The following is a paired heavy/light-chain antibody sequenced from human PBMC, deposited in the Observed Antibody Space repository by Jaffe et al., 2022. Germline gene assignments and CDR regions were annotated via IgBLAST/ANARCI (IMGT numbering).Heavy chain of an antibody. CDR3: ARGQFLEWLLPTYYFDY. CDR2: INPSGGST. D-gene: IGHD3-3*01. V-gene: IGHV1-46*03. CDR1: GYTFTSYY. Sequence: QVQLVQSGAEVKKPGASVKVSCKASGYTFTSYYMHWVRQAPGQGLEWMGIINPSGGSTSYAQKFQGRVTMTRDTSTSTVYMELSSLRSEDTAVYYCARGQFLEWLLPTYYFDYWGQGTLVTVSS. J-gene: IGHJ4*02.
Light chain of an antibody. CDR1: QGISSA. CDR3: QQFNSYPLT. J-gene: IGKJ2*01. V-gene: IGKV1-13*02. CDR2: DAS. Sequence: AIQLTQSPSSLSASVGDRVTITCRASQGISSALAWYQQKPGKAPKLLIYDASSLESGVPSRFSGSGSGTDFTLTISSLQPEDFATYYCQQFNSYPLTFGQGTKLEIK.